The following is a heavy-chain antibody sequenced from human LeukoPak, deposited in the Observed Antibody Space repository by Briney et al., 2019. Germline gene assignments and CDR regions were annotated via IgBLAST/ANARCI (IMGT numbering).Heavy chain of an antibody. V-gene: IGHV1-24*01. Sequence: ASVTVSCKVSGYTLTELSMHWVRQAPGKGLEWMGGFDPEDGETIYAQKFQGRVTMTEDTSTDTAYMELSSLRSEDTAVYYCATGDYYDSSVRAFDIWGQGTMVTVSS. J-gene: IGHJ3*02. CDR1: GYTLTELS. CDR3: ATGDYYDSSVRAFDI. D-gene: IGHD3-22*01. CDR2: FDPEDGET.